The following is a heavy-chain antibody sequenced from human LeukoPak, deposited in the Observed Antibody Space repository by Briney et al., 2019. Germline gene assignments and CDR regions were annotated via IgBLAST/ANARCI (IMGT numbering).Heavy chain of an antibody. CDR3: ARGPHYDSSGYYYFGTNDAFDI. D-gene: IGHD3-22*01. CDR2: IYYSGST. V-gene: IGHV4-59*01. CDR1: GGSITSYF. Sequence: SETLSLTSTDPGGSITSYFWSWIRQPPGKGLGRIWYIYYSGSTNYNPSLKSRVTISVDTSKNQFSLKLSSVTAADTAVYYCARGPHYDSSGYYYFGTNDAFDIWGQGTMVTVSS. J-gene: IGHJ3*02.